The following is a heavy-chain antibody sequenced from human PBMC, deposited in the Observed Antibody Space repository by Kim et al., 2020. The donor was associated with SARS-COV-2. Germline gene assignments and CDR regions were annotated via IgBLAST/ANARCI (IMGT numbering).Heavy chain of an antibody. J-gene: IGHJ4*02. CDR1: GFTFDDYA. D-gene: IGHD6-19*01. CDR2: ISWNSGSI. V-gene: IGHV3-9*01. CDR3: AKDGDSSGWYVDY. Sequence: GGSLRLSCAASGFTFDDYAMHWVRQAPGKGLEWVSGISWNSGSIGYADSVKGRFTISRDNAKNSLYLQMNSLRAEDTALYYCAKDGDSSGWYVDYWGQGTLVAVSS.